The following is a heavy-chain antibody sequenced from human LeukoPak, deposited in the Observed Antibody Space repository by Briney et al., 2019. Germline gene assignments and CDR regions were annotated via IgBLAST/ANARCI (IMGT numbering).Heavy chain of an antibody. CDR1: GYTFTDFG. D-gene: IGHD4-17*01. Sequence: ASVKVSCKASGYTFTDFGISWVRQAPGQGLEWMGWISAYNGNTNYAQKLQGRVTMTTDTSTSTAYMELRSLRSDDTAVYYCARGGDYVRDYYYGMDVWGQGTTVTVSS. V-gene: IGHV1-18*01. CDR3: ARGGDYVRDYYYGMDV. J-gene: IGHJ6*02. CDR2: ISAYNGNT.